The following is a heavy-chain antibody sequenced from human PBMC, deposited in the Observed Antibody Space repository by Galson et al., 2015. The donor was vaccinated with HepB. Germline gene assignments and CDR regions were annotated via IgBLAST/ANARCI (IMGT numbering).Heavy chain of an antibody. CDR2: TYYRSKWYN. D-gene: IGHD2-2*01. V-gene: IGHV6-1*01. Sequence: CAISGDSVSSNSAAWNWIRQSPSRGLEWLGRTYYRSKWYNDYAVSVKSRITINPDTSKNQFSLKLSSVTAADTAVYYCAREVGYCSSTSCYPSYWYFDLWGRGTLVTVSS. J-gene: IGHJ2*01. CDR1: GDSVSSNSAA. CDR3: AREVGYCSSTSCYPSYWYFDL.